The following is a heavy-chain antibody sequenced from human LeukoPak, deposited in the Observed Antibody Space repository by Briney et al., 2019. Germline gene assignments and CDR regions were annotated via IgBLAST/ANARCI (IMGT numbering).Heavy chain of an antibody. D-gene: IGHD6-19*01. CDR2: ISGSGGST. Sequence: GGSLRLSCVASGFTFSSYAMSWVRQAPGKGLEWVTGISGSGGSTYYADSVKGRFTISRDNSKNTLFLQMNSLRAEDTAVYYCAKETYSSGWYPYFDYWGQGTLVTVSS. V-gene: IGHV3-23*01. J-gene: IGHJ4*02. CDR3: AKETYSSGWYPYFDY. CDR1: GFTFSSYA.